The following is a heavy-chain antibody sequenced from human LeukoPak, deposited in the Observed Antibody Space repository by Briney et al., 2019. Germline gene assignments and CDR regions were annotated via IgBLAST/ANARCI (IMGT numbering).Heavy chain of an antibody. J-gene: IGHJ4*02. CDR1: GYSFTSYW. CDR3: ARLRDTAMDY. Sequence: GASLQTSCKGSGYSFTSYWIGWVRQMPGKGLEWMGIIYPGDSDTRYSPSFQGQVTISADKSISTAYLQWSSLKASDTAMYYCARLRDTAMDYWGQGTLVTVSS. D-gene: IGHD5-18*01. CDR2: IYPGDSDT. V-gene: IGHV5-51*01.